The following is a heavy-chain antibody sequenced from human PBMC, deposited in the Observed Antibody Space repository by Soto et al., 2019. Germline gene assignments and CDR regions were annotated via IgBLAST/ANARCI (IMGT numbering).Heavy chain of an antibody. V-gene: IGHV1-18*04. CDR2: ISAYNGNT. J-gene: IGHJ6*02. CDR1: GYTFTSYG. Sequence: ASVKVSCKASGYTFTSYGISWVRQAPGQGLEWMGWISAYNGNTNYAQKLQGRVTMTTDTSTSTAYMELRSLRSDDTAVYYCARDRIGYCSGGSCYTLGYYYYGMDVWGQGTTVTVS. CDR3: ARDRIGYCSGGSCYTLGYYYYGMDV. D-gene: IGHD2-15*01.